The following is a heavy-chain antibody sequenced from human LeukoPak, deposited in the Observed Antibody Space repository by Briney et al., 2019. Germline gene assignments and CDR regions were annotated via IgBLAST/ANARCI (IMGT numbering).Heavy chain of an antibody. CDR1: GYSFTSYW. CDR3: ARSSKSAFDY. J-gene: IGHJ4*02. V-gene: IGHV5-51*01. Sequence: GESLKISCKASGYSFTSYWIGWARQMPGKGLEWVGIFYPAESRVRYGPSFRGQVTISVDKSISTAYLQWNSLKASDSAMYYCARSSKSAFDYWGQGTLVSVSS. D-gene: IGHD3-3*01. CDR2: FYPAESRV.